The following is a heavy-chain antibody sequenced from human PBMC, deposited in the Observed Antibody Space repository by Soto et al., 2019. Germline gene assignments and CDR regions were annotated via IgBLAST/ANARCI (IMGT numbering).Heavy chain of an antibody. D-gene: IGHD3-9*01. CDR1: GFTFSSYA. CDR2: TSYDGSNK. V-gene: IGHV3-30-3*01. CDR3: ARDWETSATGLIDS. J-gene: IGHJ4*02. Sequence: PGGSLRLSCVASGFTFSSYAPHWVRQAPGKGLEWVAVTSYDGSNKYYADSVEGRFTISRDNSKNTLYLQTSSLTTEDTAMYYCARDWETSATGLIDSWGLGTLVTVSS.